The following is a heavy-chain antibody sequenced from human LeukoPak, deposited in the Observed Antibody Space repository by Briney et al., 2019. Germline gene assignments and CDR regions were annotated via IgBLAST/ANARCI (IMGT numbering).Heavy chain of an antibody. D-gene: IGHD3-22*01. Sequence: PSETLSLTCTVSGGSISSGDYYWSWIRQPPGKGLEWIAYMYYSGSTYYNPSLKSRVTMSADTSKNQLSLKLSSVTAADAAVYYCARPYYYDSRIDPWGQGILVTVSS. J-gene: IGHJ5*02. CDR1: GGSISSGDYY. CDR2: MYYSGST. CDR3: ARPYYYDSRIDP. V-gene: IGHV4-30-4*01.